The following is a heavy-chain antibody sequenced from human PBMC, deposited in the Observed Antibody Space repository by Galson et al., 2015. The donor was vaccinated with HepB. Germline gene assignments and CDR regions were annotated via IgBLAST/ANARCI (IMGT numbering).Heavy chain of an antibody. CDR2: IYYSGST. CDR1: GGSISSGDYY. V-gene: IGHV4-30-4*01. J-gene: IGHJ4*02. D-gene: IGHD4-23*01. Sequence: TLSLTCTVSGGSISSGDYYWSWIRQPPGKGLEWIGYIYYSGSTYYNPSLKSRVTISVDTSKNQFSLKLSSVTAADTAVYYCARAPLDYGGNVFDYWGQGTLVTASS. CDR3: ARAPLDYGGNVFDY.